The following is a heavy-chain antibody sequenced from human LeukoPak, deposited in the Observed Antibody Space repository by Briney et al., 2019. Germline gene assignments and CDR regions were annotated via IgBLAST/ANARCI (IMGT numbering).Heavy chain of an antibody. D-gene: IGHD5-18*01. CDR2: ISAGNGNT. CDR1: GYTFTSYA. CDR3: ARADVGPIQLWLVDY. V-gene: IGHV1-3*01. J-gene: IGHJ4*02. Sequence: ASVKVSCKASGYTFTSYAIHWVRQAPGQRLEWMGWISAGNGNTKYSQNFQGRVTFISNTSATTAFMELSSLRSEDAAVYYCARADVGPIQLWLVDYWGQGTLVTVSS.